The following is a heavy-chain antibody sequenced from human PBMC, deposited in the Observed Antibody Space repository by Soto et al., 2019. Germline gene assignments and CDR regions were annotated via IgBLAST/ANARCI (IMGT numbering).Heavy chain of an antibody. D-gene: IGHD1-26*01. CDR2: INSDGGST. V-gene: IGHV3-74*01. J-gene: IGHJ6*02. CDR3: ARGWDYYGMDV. Sequence: GGSLRLSCAASGFTFSSYWMHWVRQAPGKGLVWVSRINSDGGSTSYADSVKGRLTISRDNAKNTLYLQMNSLRAEDTAVYYCARGWDYYGMDVWRQGTTVTVSS. CDR1: GFTFSSYW.